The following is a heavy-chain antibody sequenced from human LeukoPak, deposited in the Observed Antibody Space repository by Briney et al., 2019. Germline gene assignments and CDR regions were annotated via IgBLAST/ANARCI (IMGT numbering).Heavy chain of an antibody. J-gene: IGHJ6*02. Sequence: PGGSLRLSCAASGFTFSSYGMHWVRQAPGKGLEWVAVISYDGSNKYYADSVKGRFTISRDNSKNTLYLQMNSLRPEDTAVYYCARDEKILSTNYYYDMDVWGQGTTVTVAS. CDR3: ARDEKILSTNYYYDMDV. CDR1: GFTFSSYG. D-gene: IGHD3-16*02. V-gene: IGHV3-30*03. CDR2: ISYDGSNK.